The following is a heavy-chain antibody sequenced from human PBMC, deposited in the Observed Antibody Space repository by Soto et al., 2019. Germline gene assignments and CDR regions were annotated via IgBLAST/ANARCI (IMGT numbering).Heavy chain of an antibody. J-gene: IGHJ4*02. CDR1: GFTFDDYT. Sequence: GGSLRLSCAASGFTFDDYTMHWVRQAPGKGLEWVSLISWDGGSTYYADSVKGRFTISRDNSKNSLYLQMNSLRTEDTALYYCAKSPIAARLPLDYWGQGTLVTVSS. CDR2: ISWDGGST. D-gene: IGHD6-6*01. CDR3: AKSPIAARLPLDY. V-gene: IGHV3-43*01.